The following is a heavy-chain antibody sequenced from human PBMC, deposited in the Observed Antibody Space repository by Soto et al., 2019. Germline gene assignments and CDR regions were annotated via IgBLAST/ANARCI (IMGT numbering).Heavy chain of an antibody. V-gene: IGHV3-7*01. Sequence: GGSLRLSCAASGFTFSSYWMSWVRQAPGKGLEWVANIKQDGSEKHYVDSVKGRFTISRDNAKNSLYLQMNSLRAEDTAVYYCARALHYWFNSYGLIAYWGQGTLVTVSS. D-gene: IGHD5-18*01. CDR3: ARALHYWFNSYGLIAY. CDR2: IKQDGSEK. J-gene: IGHJ4*02. CDR1: GFTFSSYW.